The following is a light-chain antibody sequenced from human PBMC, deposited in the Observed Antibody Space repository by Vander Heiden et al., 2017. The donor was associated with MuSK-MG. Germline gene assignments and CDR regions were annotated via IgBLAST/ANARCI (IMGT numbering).Light chain of an antibody. V-gene: IGLV3-9*01. J-gene: IGLJ2*01. CDR2: RDT. Sequence: SYELTQPFSVSVALGQTARITCGGNNIGSKHVHWYQQKPGQAPVLVIYRDTNRPSGIPERFSGSNSWNTATLTISRAQAGDEADYYCQVWDSSTEVFGGGTKLTVL. CDR3: QVWDSSTEV. CDR1: NIGSKH.